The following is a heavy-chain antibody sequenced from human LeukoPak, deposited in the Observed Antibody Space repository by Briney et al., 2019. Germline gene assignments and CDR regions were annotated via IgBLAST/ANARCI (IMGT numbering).Heavy chain of an antibody. Sequence: GTSLRLSCTPSGFTFSGYAMHWVRQAPGKGLGWVAVIWFDGSNTYYADSVKGRFTISRDSSKNTLYLQMNSLRAEDTAVYYCARGAQSGGYSGPFDIWGQGTMVTVSS. CDR1: GFTFSGYA. D-gene: IGHD1-26*01. J-gene: IGHJ3*02. V-gene: IGHV3-33*01. CDR3: ARGAQSGGYSGPFDI. CDR2: IWFDGSNT.